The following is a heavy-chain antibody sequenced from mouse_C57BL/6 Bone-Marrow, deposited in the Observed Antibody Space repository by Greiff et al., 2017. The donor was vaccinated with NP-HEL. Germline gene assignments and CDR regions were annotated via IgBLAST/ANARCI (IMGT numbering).Heavy chain of an antibody. V-gene: IGHV1-54*01. J-gene: IGHJ2*01. D-gene: IGHD4-1*01. CDR2: INPGSGGT. Sequence: QVQLKESGAELVRPGTSVKVSCKASGYAFTNYLLEWVKQRPGQGLEWIGVINPGSGGTNYNEKFKGKATLTADKYSSTAYMQLSSLTSEDSAVYFCARERILGYFDYWGQGTTLTVSS. CDR3: ARERILGYFDY. CDR1: GYAFTNYL.